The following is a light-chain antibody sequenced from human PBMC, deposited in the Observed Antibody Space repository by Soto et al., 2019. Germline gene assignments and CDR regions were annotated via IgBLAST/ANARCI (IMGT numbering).Light chain of an antibody. J-gene: IGKJ5*01. CDR2: DAS. V-gene: IGKV3-20*01. Sequence: EIVLTQSPATLSLSPVERATLSCRASQSINRHLAWYRQKPGQAPRLLIYDASNRATGIPDRFSGSGSGTDFTLTISRLEPEDFAVYYCQQYGSSPITFGQGTRLEIK. CDR3: QQYGSSPIT. CDR1: QSINRH.